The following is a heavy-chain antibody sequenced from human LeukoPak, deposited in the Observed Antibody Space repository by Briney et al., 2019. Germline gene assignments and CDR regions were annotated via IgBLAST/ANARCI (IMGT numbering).Heavy chain of an antibody. CDR1: GFTFGSYA. J-gene: IGHJ4*02. V-gene: IGHV3-23*01. CDR3: AKESVQAAPLYGVDG. Sequence: QPGGSLRLSCAASGFTFGSYAMSWVRQPPAKGLEWVSTISGSCGSTYYADSLKGRFTISRDNSKNTLYLQMNSPRVEDTALYYCAKESVQAAPLYGVDGWGQGTQVTVSS. CDR2: ISGSCGST. D-gene: IGHD2-2*01.